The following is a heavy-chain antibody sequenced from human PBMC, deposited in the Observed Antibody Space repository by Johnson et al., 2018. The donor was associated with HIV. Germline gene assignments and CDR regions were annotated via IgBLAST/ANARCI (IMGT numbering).Heavy chain of an antibody. CDR3: ARDPGWGAMDV. CDR1: GFTIGGTW. Sequence: VQLVESGGGLVQPGGSLRLSCAASGFTIGGTWMSWVRQTPGKGPEWVALINGAGTQKNYVDSVRGRFTVSRDNAKNSLYLQMDSLRAEDAAVYYCARDPGWGAMDVWGQGAVLTVSS. V-gene: IGHV3-7*05. CDR2: INGAGTQK. J-gene: IGHJ3*01. D-gene: IGHD1-26*01.